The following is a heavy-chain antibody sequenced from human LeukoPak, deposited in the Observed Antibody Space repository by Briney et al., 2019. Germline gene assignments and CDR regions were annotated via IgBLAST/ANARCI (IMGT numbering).Heavy chain of an antibody. Sequence: ASVKVSCKASGYTFTGYYMHWVRQAPGQGLEWMGWINPNSGGTNYAQKFQGRVTMTRDTSISTAYMGLSRLRSDDTAVYYCARETRDGYNSYWFDPWGQGTLVTVSS. CDR3: ARETRDGYNSYWFDP. V-gene: IGHV1-2*02. J-gene: IGHJ5*02. D-gene: IGHD5-24*01. CDR2: INPNSGGT. CDR1: GYTFTGYY.